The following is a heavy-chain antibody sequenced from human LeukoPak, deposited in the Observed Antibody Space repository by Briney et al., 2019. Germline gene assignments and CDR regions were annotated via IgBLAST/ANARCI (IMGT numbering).Heavy chain of an antibody. J-gene: IGHJ4*02. CDR3: ARVDCSSISCPLDY. Sequence: GALRLSCAASGFTFSSYEMNWVRQAPGKGLEWVSYISSSGSTTHYADSVKGRFTISRDNAKNSLYLQMNSLRAEDTAVYYCARVDCSSISCPLDYWGQGTLVTVSS. CDR1: GFTFSSYE. CDR2: ISSSGSTT. V-gene: IGHV3-48*03. D-gene: IGHD2-2*01.